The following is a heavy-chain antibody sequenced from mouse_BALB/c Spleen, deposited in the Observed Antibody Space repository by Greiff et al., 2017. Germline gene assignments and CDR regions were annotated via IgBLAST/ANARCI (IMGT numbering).Heavy chain of an antibody. Sequence: QVQLKQSGAELAKPGASVKMSCKASGYTFTSYWMHWVKQRPGQGLEWIGYINPSTGYTEYNQKFKDKATLTADKSSSTAYMQLSSLTSEDSAVYYCAIRHYRYDFDYWGQGTTLTVSS. CDR1: GYTFTSYW. V-gene: IGHV1-7*01. CDR3: AIRHYRYDFDY. D-gene: IGHD2-14*01. J-gene: IGHJ2*01. CDR2: INPSTGYT.